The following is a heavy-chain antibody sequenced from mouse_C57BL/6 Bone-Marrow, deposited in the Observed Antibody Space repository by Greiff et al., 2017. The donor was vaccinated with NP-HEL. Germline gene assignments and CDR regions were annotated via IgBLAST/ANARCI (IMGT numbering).Heavy chain of an antibody. D-gene: IGHD1-1*01. Sequence: VQLQQSGAELVRPGASVTLSCKASGYTFTDYEMHWVKQTPVLGLEWIGAIDPETGGTAYNQKFKGKAILTADKSSSTAYMELRSLTSEDSAVYYCTRPTTVAYAMDYWGQGTSVTVSS. J-gene: IGHJ4*01. CDR3: TRPTTVAYAMDY. CDR2: IDPETGGT. V-gene: IGHV1-15*01. CDR1: GYTFTDYE.